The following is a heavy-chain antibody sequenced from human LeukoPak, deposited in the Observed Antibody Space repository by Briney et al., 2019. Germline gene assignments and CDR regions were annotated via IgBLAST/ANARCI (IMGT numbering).Heavy chain of an antibody. D-gene: IGHD3-16*01. Sequence: PGGSLRLSCAASGFTVSSNYMSWVRQAPGKGLAWVSLIYSGSSTYYADSVKGRFTISRDNSKNTLYLQMNGLRAEDTAVYYCARRAGGLARNNWFDPWGQGTLVTVSS. CDR1: GFTVSSNY. V-gene: IGHV3-66*01. J-gene: IGHJ5*02. CDR3: ARRAGGLARNNWFDP. CDR2: IYSGSST.